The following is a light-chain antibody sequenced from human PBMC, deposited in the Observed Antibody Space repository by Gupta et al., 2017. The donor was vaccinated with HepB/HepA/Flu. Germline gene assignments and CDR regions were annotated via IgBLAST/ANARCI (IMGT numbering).Light chain of an antibody. V-gene: IGKV1-6*01. CDR1: QGIRNN. J-gene: IGKJ1*01. CDR2: AAS. Sequence: AIQMTQFTSSWSACVGDRVTITCRASQGIRNNLGWYQQRPGKAPKLLIYAASRLHSGVPSRFSGSGSGTDFTLTISSLQPEDFATYYCLQDYNYPWTFGQGTKVELK. CDR3: LQDYNYPWT.